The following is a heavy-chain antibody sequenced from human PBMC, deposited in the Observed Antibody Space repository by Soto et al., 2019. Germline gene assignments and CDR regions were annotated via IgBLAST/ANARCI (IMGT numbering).Heavy chain of an antibody. CDR1: GFTFNTYG. Sequence: QVQLVESGGGVVQPGRSLRLSCAVSGFTFNTYGMHWVRQAPGKGLEWVARISHDGNTQNYADSVKGRFTISRDNAKNMLFLQMEGLRAEDTALFYCAKDTYYYSTSGYYVFDHWGQGNLVTV. D-gene: IGHD3-22*01. J-gene: IGHJ4*02. CDR2: ISHDGNTQ. V-gene: IGHV3-30*18. CDR3: AKDTYYYSTSGYYVFDH.